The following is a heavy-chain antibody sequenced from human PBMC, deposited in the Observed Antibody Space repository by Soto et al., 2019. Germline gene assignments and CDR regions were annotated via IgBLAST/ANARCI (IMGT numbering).Heavy chain of an antibody. V-gene: IGHV2-5*01. D-gene: IGHD4-17*01. CDR3: AHRLGYGDYVATPFDY. J-gene: IGHJ4*02. CDR1: GFSLSTSGVG. Sequence: QITLKESGPTLVKPTQTLTLTCTFSGFSLSTSGVGVGWIRQPPGKALEWHALIYWNDDKRYSPSLKSRLTITKDTSKNQVVLTMTNMDPVDTATYYCAHRLGYGDYVATPFDYWGQGTLVTVSS. CDR2: IYWNDDK.